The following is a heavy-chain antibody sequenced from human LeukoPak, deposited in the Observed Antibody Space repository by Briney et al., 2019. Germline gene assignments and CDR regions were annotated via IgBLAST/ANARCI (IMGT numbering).Heavy chain of an antibody. D-gene: IGHD1-1*01. V-gene: IGHV4-30-4*01. CDR2: IYYSGTT. Sequence: PSQTLSLTCTVSGGPISGGDYYWSWIRQPPGKGLEWIGYIYYSGTTFYNPSLKSRVTISRDTSKNQFSLTLSSVIAADTAVYYCARIPSRLATGVHGFDIWGQGTMVTVSS. J-gene: IGHJ3*02. CDR3: ARIPSRLATGVHGFDI. CDR1: GGPISGGDYY.